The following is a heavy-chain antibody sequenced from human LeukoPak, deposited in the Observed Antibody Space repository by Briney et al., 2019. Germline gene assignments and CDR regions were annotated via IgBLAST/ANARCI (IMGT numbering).Heavy chain of an antibody. V-gene: IGHV1-18*01. CDR1: GYTFTGYG. CDR2: ISAYNGNT. J-gene: IGHJ6*03. Sequence: ASVKVSCKASGYTFTGYGISWVRQAPGQGLEWMGWISAYNGNTNYAQKLQGRVTMTTDTSTSTAYMELRSLRSDDTAVYYCARDVAVRFLEWPHMDVWGKGTTVTVSS. D-gene: IGHD3-3*01. CDR3: ARDVAVRFLEWPHMDV.